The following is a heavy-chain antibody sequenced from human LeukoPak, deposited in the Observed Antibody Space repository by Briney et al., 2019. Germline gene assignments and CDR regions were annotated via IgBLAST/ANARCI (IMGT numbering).Heavy chain of an antibody. V-gene: IGHV4-34*01. J-gene: IGHJ4*02. Sequence: SETLFLTCAVYGGSFSGYYWSWIRQPPGKGLEWIGEINHSGSTNYNPSLKSRVTISVDTSKNQFSLKLSSVTAADTAVYYCARHPPKDYYGSGSQFDYWGQGTLVTVSS. D-gene: IGHD3-10*01. CDR3: ARHPPKDYYGSGSQFDY. CDR1: GGSFSGYY. CDR2: INHSGST.